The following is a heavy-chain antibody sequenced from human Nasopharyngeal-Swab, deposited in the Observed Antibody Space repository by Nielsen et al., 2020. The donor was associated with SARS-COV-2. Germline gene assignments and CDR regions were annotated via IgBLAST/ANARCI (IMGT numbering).Heavy chain of an antibody. CDR1: GYTFTSYD. V-gene: IGHV1-8*01. Sequence: ASVKVSCKASGYTFTSYDINWVRQATGQGLEWMGWMNPNSGNTGYAQKFQGRVTMTRDTSTSTVYMELSSLRSEDTAVYYCARQVIRYPQYSSSWYYYYYGMDVWGQGTTVTVSS. J-gene: IGHJ6*02. D-gene: IGHD6-13*01. CDR3: ARQVIRYPQYSSSWYYYYYGMDV. CDR2: MNPNSGNT.